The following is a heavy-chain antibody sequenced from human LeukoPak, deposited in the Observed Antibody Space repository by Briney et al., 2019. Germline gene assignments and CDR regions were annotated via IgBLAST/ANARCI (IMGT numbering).Heavy chain of an antibody. CDR1: GYTFTGYY. CDR2: INPNSGGT. V-gene: IGHV1-2*02. Sequence: ASAKVSCKASGYTFTGYYMHWVRQAPGQGLEWMGWINPNSGGTNYAQKFQGRVTMTRDTSISTAYMELSRLRSDDTAVYYCARGVFPTSYFDYWGQGTLVTVSS. D-gene: IGHD3-10*01. CDR3: ARGVFPTSYFDY. J-gene: IGHJ4*02.